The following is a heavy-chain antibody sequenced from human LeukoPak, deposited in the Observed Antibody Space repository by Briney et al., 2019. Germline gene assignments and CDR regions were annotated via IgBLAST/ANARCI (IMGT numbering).Heavy chain of an antibody. V-gene: IGHV3-7*01. Sequence: PGGPLRLSCEASGFIFSNYWMSWARQAPGKGLEWVTNIKQDGSVKNYVDSMEGRFIISRDNAKNLLYLQMNSLGAEDTAVYYCVRTSRSISSDYWGQGTQVTVSS. CDR3: VRTSRSISSDY. D-gene: IGHD3-3*02. CDR2: IKQDGSVK. CDR1: GFIFSNYW. J-gene: IGHJ4*02.